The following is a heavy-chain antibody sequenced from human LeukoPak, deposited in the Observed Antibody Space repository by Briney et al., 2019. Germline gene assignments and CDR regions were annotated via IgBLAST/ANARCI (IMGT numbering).Heavy chain of an antibody. J-gene: IGHJ4*02. V-gene: IGHV1-69*13. CDR3: ARDPSDYYGSGSFDY. CDR1: GGTFSSYA. CDR2: IIPIFGTA. D-gene: IGHD3-10*01. Sequence: GASVKVSCKASGGTFSSYAISWVRQAPGQGLEWMGGIIPIFGTANYAQKFQGRVTITADESTSTAYMELSSLRPEDTAVYYCARDPSDYYGSGSFDYWGQGTLVTVSS.